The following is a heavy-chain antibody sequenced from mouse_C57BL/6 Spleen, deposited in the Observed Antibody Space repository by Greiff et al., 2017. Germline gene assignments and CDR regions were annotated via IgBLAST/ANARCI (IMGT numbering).Heavy chain of an antibody. D-gene: IGHD4-1*01. Sequence: EVQVVESGGGLVKPGGSLKLSCAASGFTFSSYAMSWVRQTPEKRLEWVATISDGGSSTYYPDNVKGRFTISRDNAKNNLYLQMSHLKSEDTAMYYCARANWGYYYAMDYWGQGTSVTVSS. CDR1: GFTFSSYA. CDR2: ISDGGSST. J-gene: IGHJ4*01. V-gene: IGHV5-4*01. CDR3: ARANWGYYYAMDY.